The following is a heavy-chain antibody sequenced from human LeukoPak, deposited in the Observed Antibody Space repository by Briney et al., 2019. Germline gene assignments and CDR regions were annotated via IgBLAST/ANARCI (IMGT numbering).Heavy chain of an antibody. J-gene: IGHJ4*02. CDR2: IYYSGST. CDR3: ARDTYYGSGSYYNDY. Sequence: PSETLSLTCTVSGGSISSSSYYWGWIRQPPGKGLEWIGSIYYSGSTYYNPSLKSRVTISVDTPKNQFSLKLSSVTAADTAVYYCARDTYYGSGSYYNDYWGQGTLVTVSS. CDR1: GGSISSSSYY. D-gene: IGHD3-10*01. V-gene: IGHV4-39*07.